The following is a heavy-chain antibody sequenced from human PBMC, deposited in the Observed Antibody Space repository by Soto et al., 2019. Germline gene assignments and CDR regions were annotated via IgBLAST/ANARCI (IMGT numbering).Heavy chain of an antibody. CDR1: GGSISSSSYY. CDR3: ARHYRAYSSSPVFDY. J-gene: IGHJ4*02. D-gene: IGHD6-13*01. V-gene: IGHV4-39*01. CDR2: IYYSGST. Sequence: SETLSLTCTVSGGSISSSSYYWGWIRQPPGKGLEWIGSIYYSGSTYYNPSLKSRVTISVDTSKNQFSLKLSSVTAADTAVYYCARHYRAYSSSPVFDYWGQGTLVTVSS.